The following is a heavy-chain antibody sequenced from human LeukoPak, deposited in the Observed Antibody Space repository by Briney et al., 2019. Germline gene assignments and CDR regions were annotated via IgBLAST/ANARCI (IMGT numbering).Heavy chain of an antibody. CDR3: ARDRTWGIFDY. J-gene: IGHJ4*02. D-gene: IGHD7-27*01. V-gene: IGHV3-30*03. Sequence: PXGSLRLSCAASGIVFSKSGMHWVRQAPGRGLEWVAVISYDEKTQHYVDSVKGRFTISRDNSNNMLFLQMNSLRVEDTAVYYCARDRTWGIFDYWGQGALVTVSS. CDR2: ISYDEKTQ. CDR1: GIVFSKSG.